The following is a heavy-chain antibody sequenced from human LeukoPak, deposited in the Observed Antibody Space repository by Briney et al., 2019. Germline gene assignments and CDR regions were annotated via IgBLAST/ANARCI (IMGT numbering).Heavy chain of an antibody. V-gene: IGHV4-34*01. Sequence: SETLSLTCAVYGGSFSGYYWSWIRQPPGKGLEWIGSIYYSGSTYYNPSLKSRVTISVDTSKNQFSLKLSSVTAADTAVYYCARGLWFGTDYWGQGTLVTVSS. CDR3: ARGLWFGTDY. CDR1: GGSFSGYY. J-gene: IGHJ4*02. CDR2: IYYSGST. D-gene: IGHD3-10*01.